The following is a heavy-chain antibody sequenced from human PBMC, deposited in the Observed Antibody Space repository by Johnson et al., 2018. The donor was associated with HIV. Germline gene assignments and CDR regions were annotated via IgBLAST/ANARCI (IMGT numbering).Heavy chain of an antibody. CDR1: GFTFSSYA. D-gene: IGHD3-3*01. J-gene: IGHJ3*02. Sequence: QVQLVESGGGVVQPGRSLRLSCAASGFTFSSYAMHWVHQAPGKGLEWVAVISYDGSNKYYADSVKGRFTISRDNSKNTLYLQMNSLRAEDTAVYYCAKDLTSFGVAPNDAFDIWGQGTMVTVSS. CDR3: AKDLTSFGVAPNDAFDI. V-gene: IGHV3-30-3*01. CDR2: ISYDGSNK.